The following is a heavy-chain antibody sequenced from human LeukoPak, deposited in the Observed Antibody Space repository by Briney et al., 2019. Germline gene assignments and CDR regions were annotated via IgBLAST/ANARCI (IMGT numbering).Heavy chain of an antibody. CDR2: ISAYNGNT. J-gene: IGHJ4*02. Sequence: GASVKASCKASGYTFTSYGISWVRQAPGQGLEWMGWISAYNGNTNYAQKLQGRVTMTTDTSTSTAYMELRSLRSDDTAVYYCARAGVNAGPEWLFPKHFDYWGQGTLVTVSS. D-gene: IGHD3-3*01. CDR1: GYTFTSYG. V-gene: IGHV1-18*01. CDR3: ARAGVNAGPEWLFPKHFDY.